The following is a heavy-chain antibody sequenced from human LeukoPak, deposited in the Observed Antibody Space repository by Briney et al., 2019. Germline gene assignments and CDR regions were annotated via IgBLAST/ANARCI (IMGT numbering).Heavy chain of an antibody. CDR1: GFTFSSYS. J-gene: IGHJ3*02. D-gene: IGHD3-22*01. CDR2: ISSSSSYI. Sequence: GGSLRLSCAASGFTFSSYSMNWVRQAPGKGLEWVSSISSSSSYIYYADSVKGRFTISRDNAKNPLYLQMNTLRAEDTAVYYCARDLGFYYASSGGFGIWGQGTMVTVSS. V-gene: IGHV3-21*01. CDR3: ARDLGFYYASSGGFGI.